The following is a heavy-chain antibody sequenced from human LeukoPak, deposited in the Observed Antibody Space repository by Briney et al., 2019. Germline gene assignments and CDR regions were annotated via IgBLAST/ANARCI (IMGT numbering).Heavy chain of an antibody. D-gene: IGHD1-26*01. CDR1: GFTFSSYA. Sequence: PGGSLRLSCAASGFTFSSYAMNWVRQAPGKGLEWVSSISSSSSYIYYADSVKGRFTISRDNAKNSLYLQMSSLRAEDTAVYYCAREREGHFDYWGQGTLVTVSS. V-gene: IGHV3-21*01. CDR2: ISSSSSYI. CDR3: AREREGHFDY. J-gene: IGHJ4*02.